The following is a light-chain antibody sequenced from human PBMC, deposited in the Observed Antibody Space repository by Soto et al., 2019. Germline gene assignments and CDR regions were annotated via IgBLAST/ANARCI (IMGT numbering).Light chain of an antibody. CDR3: QQYTRYPYT. CDR1: QSLDKW. Sequence: DIQMTQSPSTLSASVGDRVSISCRASQSLDKWLAWYQQKPGEAPKPLVSDASNLESGVSSRFTGSGSGTELTLTISSLQPDDFATYYCQQYTRYPYTFGQGTKREIK. CDR2: DAS. J-gene: IGKJ2*01. V-gene: IGKV1-5*01.